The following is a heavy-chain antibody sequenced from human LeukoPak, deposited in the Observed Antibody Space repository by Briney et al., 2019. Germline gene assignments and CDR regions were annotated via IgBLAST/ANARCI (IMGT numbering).Heavy chain of an antibody. CDR1: GFTFSSYA. D-gene: IGHD6-13*01. J-gene: IGHJ4*02. CDR3: VKDLTYSSSWYEPLGY. CDR2: IVGNGGRA. Sequence: GGSLRLSCSASGFTFSSYAMHWVRQAPGKGLEYVSAIVGNGGRAYYADSVKGRLTISRNNSESTLYLQMSSLRPEDTAIYYCVKDLTYSSSWYEPLGYWGQGTLVTVSS. V-gene: IGHV3-64D*06.